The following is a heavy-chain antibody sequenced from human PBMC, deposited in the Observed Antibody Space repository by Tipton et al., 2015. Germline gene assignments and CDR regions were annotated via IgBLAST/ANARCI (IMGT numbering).Heavy chain of an antibody. CDR2: IFLPGST. J-gene: IGHJ4*02. CDR1: GGSVSSGFYY. D-gene: IGHD3-22*01. Sequence: TLSLTCSVSGGSVSSGFYYWTWIRQTPAKGLEWIGYIFLPGSTNFNPSLRSRVTISVDTSENQFSLELMSVTAADTAVYYCARDRSDNSYDSTGYFDYWGQGFLVTVSS. CDR3: ARDRSDNSYDSTGYFDY. V-gene: IGHV4-61*01.